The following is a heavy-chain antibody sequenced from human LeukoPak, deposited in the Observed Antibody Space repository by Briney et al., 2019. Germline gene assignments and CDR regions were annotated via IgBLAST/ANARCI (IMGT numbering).Heavy chain of an antibody. D-gene: IGHD5-12*01. CDR2: IYHSGST. V-gene: IGHV4-30-2*01. CDR1: GGSISSGGYS. CDR3: ARSYSGYDSGVMDY. J-gene: IGHJ4*02. Sequence: SETLSLTCAVSGGSISSGGYSWSWIRQPPGKGLEWIGYIYHSGSTYYNPSLKSRVTISVDRSMNQFSLKLSSVTAADTAVYYCARSYSGYDSGVMDYWGQGTLVTVSS.